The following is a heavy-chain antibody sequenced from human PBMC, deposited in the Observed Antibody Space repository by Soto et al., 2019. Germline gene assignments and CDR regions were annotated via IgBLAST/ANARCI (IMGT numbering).Heavy chain of an antibody. J-gene: IGHJ6*03. V-gene: IGHV3-74*01. CDR3: ARGDCVGGTCYSLAGSFYYYMDG. CDR2: INSDGSVS. D-gene: IGHD2-15*01. CDR1: GFTFSNYW. Sequence: EVQLVESGGGLVQPGGSLRLSCAASGFTFSNYWMYWVRQAPGKGLVWVSRINSDGSVSSYADSVKGRLTISRDNVKKTLYLQLDGLRARDTAVYYCARGDCVGGTCYSLAGSFYYYMDGWGKGTTVTVFS.